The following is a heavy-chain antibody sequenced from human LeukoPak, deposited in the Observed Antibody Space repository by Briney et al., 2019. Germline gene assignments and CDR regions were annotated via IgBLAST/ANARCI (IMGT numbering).Heavy chain of an antibody. CDR3: ARHSGRAGATSFDY. J-gene: IGHJ4*02. D-gene: IGHD1-26*01. CDR1: GGSFSGYY. CDR2: INHSGST. Sequence: PSETLSLTCAVYGGSFSGYYWSWIRQPPGKGLEWIGEINHSGSTNYNPSLKSRVTISVDTSKNQFSLKLSSVTAADTAVYYCARHSGRAGATSFDYWGQGTLVTVSS. V-gene: IGHV4-34*01.